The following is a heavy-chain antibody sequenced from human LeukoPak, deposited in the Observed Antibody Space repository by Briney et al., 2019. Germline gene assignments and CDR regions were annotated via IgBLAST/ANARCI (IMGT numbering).Heavy chain of an antibody. CDR2: ISGSGGNT. D-gene: IGHD2-15*01. CDR1: GFTFSSYA. Sequence: PGGSLSLSCAASGFTFSSYAMGWVRQAAGKGREWVGAISGSGGNTYYAGSVKGRLTISRDKSKNTPYRQINRLRAEDTSVSFGAKHRACSGGSCNLPDAFDIWGQGTMVTVSS. J-gene: IGHJ3*02. V-gene: IGHV3-23*01. CDR3: AKHRACSGGSCNLPDAFDI.